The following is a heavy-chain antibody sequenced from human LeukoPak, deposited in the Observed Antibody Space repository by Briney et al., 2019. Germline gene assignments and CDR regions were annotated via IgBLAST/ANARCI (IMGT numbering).Heavy chain of an antibody. Sequence: ASVKVSCKASGYTFTSYGISWVRQAPGQGLEWMGWISAYNGNTNYAQKLQGRVTMTTDTSMSTAYMELRSLRSDDTAVYYCARAGGYGGNRSPFDYWGQGTLVTVSS. V-gene: IGHV1-18*01. CDR2: ISAYNGNT. D-gene: IGHD4-23*01. J-gene: IGHJ4*02. CDR3: ARAGGYGGNRSPFDY. CDR1: GYTFTSYG.